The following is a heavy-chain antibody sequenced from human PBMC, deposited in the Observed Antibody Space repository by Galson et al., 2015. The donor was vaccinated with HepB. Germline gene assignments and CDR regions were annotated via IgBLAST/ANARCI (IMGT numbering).Heavy chain of an antibody. Sequence: SLRLSCAASGFTLSSYGMHWVRQAPGKGLEWVALISYDGSYKYYADSVKGRFTISRDNSKNTLYLRVNSLRAEDTAVYYCAKDLSSYYGSGSYSPLDYWGQGTLVTVSS. CDR3: AKDLSSYYGSGSYSPLDY. CDR1: GFTLSSYG. D-gene: IGHD3-10*01. V-gene: IGHV3-30*18. J-gene: IGHJ4*02. CDR2: ISYDGSYK.